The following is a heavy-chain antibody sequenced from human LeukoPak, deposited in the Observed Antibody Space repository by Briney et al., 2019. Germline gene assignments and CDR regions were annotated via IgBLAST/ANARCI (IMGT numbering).Heavy chain of an antibody. CDR1: GFTFSSYS. Sequence: GGSLRLSCAASGFTFSSYSMNWVRQAPGKGLEWASSISSSSSYIYYADSVKGRFTISRDNAKNSLYLQMNSLRAEDTAVYYCARDAGYYYGSRSSSDYWGQGTLVTVSS. V-gene: IGHV3-21*01. D-gene: IGHD3-10*01. CDR2: ISSSSSYI. J-gene: IGHJ4*02. CDR3: ARDAGYYYGSRSSSDY.